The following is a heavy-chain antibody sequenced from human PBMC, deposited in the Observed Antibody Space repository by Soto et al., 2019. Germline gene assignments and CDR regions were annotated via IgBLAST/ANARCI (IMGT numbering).Heavy chain of an antibody. V-gene: IGHV1-2*02. CDR1: GYTFTGYY. J-gene: IGHJ6*02. Sequence: APVKVSCKASGYTFTGYYMHWGRQAPGQGLEGMGWINPNSGGTNYAQKFQGGVTMTRDTSISTAYMELSRLRSDDTAVYYCARGNPIYDFWSGYFAYYYYGMDVWGQGTTVTVSS. CDR2: INPNSGGT. D-gene: IGHD3-3*01. CDR3: ARGNPIYDFWSGYFAYYYYGMDV.